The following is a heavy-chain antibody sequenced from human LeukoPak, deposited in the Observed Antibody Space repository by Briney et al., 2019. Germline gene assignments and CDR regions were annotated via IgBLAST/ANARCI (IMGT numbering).Heavy chain of an antibody. CDR3: ARVTVRGGYSNYIVDY. D-gene: IGHD4-4*01. Sequence: ASVKVSCKASGYTFTSYDINWVRQANGQGLEWMGWMNPNSGNTGYAQKFQGRVTMTRNTSISTAYMELSSLRSEDTAVYYCARVTVRGGYSNYIVDYWGQGTLVTVSS. CDR2: MNPNSGNT. CDR1: GYTFTSYD. V-gene: IGHV1-8*01. J-gene: IGHJ4*02.